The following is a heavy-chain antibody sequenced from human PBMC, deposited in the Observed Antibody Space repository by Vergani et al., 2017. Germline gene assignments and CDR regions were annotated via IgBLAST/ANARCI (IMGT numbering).Heavy chain of an antibody. Sequence: EVQLVESGGVLVQPGGCLRLSCAASGFTLSSYEMNWVRQAPGKGLEWVSYISGSGTIKYADSVKGRFTISRDNAKNSLYLQMNSLRAEDTAVYYCARDLGGLGHYYYXMDVWGKGPRSSSP. D-gene: IGHD3-16*01. J-gene: IGHJ6*03. CDR3: ARDLGGLGHYYYXMDV. CDR1: GFTLSSYE. V-gene: IGHV3-48*03. CDR2: ISGSGTI.